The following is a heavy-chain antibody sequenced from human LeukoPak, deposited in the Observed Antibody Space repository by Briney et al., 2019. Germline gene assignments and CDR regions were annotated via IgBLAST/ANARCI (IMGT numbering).Heavy chain of an antibody. CDR2: ISGSGGST. V-gene: IGHV3-23*01. D-gene: IGHD6-13*01. J-gene: IGHJ4*02. CDR3: ARGYSSNWKYLDS. CDR1: GFTFRSYA. Sequence: GGSLRLSCAASGFTFRSYAMSWVRQAPGKGLEWVSGISGSGGSTYYTDSVKGRFTISRDNSNNTAYLQMNSLRAEDTAVYYCARGYSSNWKYLDSWGQGTLVIVSS.